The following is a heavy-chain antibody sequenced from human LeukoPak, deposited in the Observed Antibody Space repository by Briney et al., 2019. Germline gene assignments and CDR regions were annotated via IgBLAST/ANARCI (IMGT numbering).Heavy chain of an antibody. CDR1: GGSISSSTYY. CDR3: ATLFRTDAFDI. Sequence: SQTLSLTCTVSGGSISSSTYYWGWIRQPPGKGLEWIGNIYYSGSTYYNASLKSRVTISVDTSKNQFSLKLSSVTAADTAVYYCATLFRTDAFDIWGQGTMVTVSS. J-gene: IGHJ3*02. V-gene: IGHV4-39*01. CDR2: IYYSGST.